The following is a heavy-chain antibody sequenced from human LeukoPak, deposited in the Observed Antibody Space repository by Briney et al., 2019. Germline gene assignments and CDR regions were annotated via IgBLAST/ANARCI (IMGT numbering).Heavy chain of an antibody. CDR1: GGSISSGGYY. CDR2: IYYSGST. Sequence: PSQTPSLTCTVSGGSISSGGYYWSWIRQHPGKGLEWIGYIYYSGSTYYNPSLKSRVTISVDTSKNQFSLKPSSVTAADTAVYYCARGSGYSYGYRPPFDPWGQGTLVTVSS. D-gene: IGHD5-18*01. V-gene: IGHV4-31*03. CDR3: ARGSGYSYGYRPPFDP. J-gene: IGHJ5*02.